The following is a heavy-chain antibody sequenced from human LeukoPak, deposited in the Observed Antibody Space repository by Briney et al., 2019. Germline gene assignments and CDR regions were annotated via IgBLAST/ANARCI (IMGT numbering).Heavy chain of an antibody. V-gene: IGHV3-21*01. CDR3: ARFETVGATSFFDY. CDR2: ISSSSSYI. D-gene: IGHD1-26*01. J-gene: IGHJ4*02. CDR1: GFIFSSYS. Sequence: GGSLRLSCAASGFIFSSYSMNWVRQAPGKGLEWVSSISSSSSYIYYADSVKGRFTISRDNAKNSLYLQMNSLRAEDTAVYYCARFETVGATSFFDYWGQGTLVTVSS.